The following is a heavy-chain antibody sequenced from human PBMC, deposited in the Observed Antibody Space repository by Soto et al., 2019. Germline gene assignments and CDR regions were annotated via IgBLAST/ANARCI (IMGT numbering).Heavy chain of an antibody. D-gene: IGHD3-16*01. J-gene: IGHJ4*02. V-gene: IGHV3-13*04. Sequence: GGSLRLSCAASGFTFSSYDMHWVRQVTGKGLEWVSAIGTAGDAYYPNSVKGRFTISRENAKNSLYLQMNSLRAWDTAVYYCARAFTTGDLDYWGQGTLVTVS. CDR1: GFTFSSYD. CDR2: IGTAGDA. CDR3: ARAFTTGDLDY.